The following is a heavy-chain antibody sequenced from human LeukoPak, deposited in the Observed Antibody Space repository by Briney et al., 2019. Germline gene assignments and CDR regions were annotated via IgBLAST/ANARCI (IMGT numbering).Heavy chain of an antibody. J-gene: IGHJ4*02. D-gene: IGHD3-10*01. CDR2: IYSGGVT. CDR1: GFTVSSNY. CDR3: ARDKTGGGHFDY. Sequence: PGGSLRLSCAVSGFTVSSNYMSWVRRAPGKGLEWVSVIYSGGVTYYADSVKGRFTISRDNSKNTLYLQMNSLRAEDTAVYYCARDKTGGGHFDYWGQGTLVTVSS. V-gene: IGHV3-53*01.